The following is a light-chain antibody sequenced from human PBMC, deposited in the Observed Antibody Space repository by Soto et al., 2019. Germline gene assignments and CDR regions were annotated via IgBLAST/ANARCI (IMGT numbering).Light chain of an antibody. Sequence: DIQMPKSPSTLSASVGDRVPITCRASQSVSMWLAWYQQRPGKAPRLLIYDASNLESGVPSRFSGSGSRTEFTLTITSLQPEDAATYYCQQYNTYLTWTFGQGTKMDIK. CDR2: DAS. V-gene: IGKV1-5*01. J-gene: IGKJ1*01. CDR3: QQYNTYLTWT. CDR1: QSVSMW.